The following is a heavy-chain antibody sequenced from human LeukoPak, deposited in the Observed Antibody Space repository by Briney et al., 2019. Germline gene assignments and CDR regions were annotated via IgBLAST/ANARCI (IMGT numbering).Heavy chain of an antibody. CDR1: GYTFTSYS. D-gene: IGHD6-13*01. J-gene: IGHJ4*02. V-gene: IGHV1-18*04. CDR3: ARGPAAAGTSGHVDY. Sequence: ASVKVSCKASGYTFTSYSISWVRQAPGQGLEWMGWISAYNGNTDYAQKLQGRVTMTTDTSTSTAYMELRSLRSDDTAVYYCARGPAAAGTSGHVDYWGQGTLVTVSS. CDR2: ISAYNGNT.